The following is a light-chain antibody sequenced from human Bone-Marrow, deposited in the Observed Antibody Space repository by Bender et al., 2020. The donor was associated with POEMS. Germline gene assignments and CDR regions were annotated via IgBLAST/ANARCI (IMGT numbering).Light chain of an antibody. J-gene: IGLJ3*02. CDR3: QSSDSSGRMVV. Sequence: SYELTQPPSVSVSPGQTARITCSGEALANLYAYWYQQKPGQAPVMLIYKDSQRPSGIPERFYGSSSGTTVTLTISGVQAEDGADYYCQSSDSSGRMVVFGGGTKLTVL. CDR2: KDS. V-gene: IGLV3-25*03. CDR1: ALANLY.